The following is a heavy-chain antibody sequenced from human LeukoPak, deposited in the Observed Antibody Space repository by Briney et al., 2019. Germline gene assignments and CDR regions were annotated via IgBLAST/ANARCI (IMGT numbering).Heavy chain of an antibody. CDR1: GGSLWSGGYL. J-gene: IGHJ4*02. D-gene: IGHD3-22*01. CDR2: IYHSGST. Sequence: SHTLSLMCDVRGGSLWSGGYLESWIRQPLGKGLEWIGYIYHSGSTYYNPSLKSRVTISVDRSKNQFSLKLSSVTAADTAVYYCARANSSGFPFDYWGQGTLVTVSS. CDR3: ARANSSGFPFDY. V-gene: IGHV4-30-2*01.